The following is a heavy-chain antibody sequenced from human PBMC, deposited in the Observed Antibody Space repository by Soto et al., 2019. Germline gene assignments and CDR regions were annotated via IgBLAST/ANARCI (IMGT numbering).Heavy chain of an antibody. Sequence: QVQLQESGPGLVKPSQTLSLTCTVSGGSISSGGYYWSWIRQHPGKGLEWIGYIYYSGTTYYNPSLRSRVTISLGTSKNQFSLKLSSVTAADTAVYYCAREPIGYCTNGVCSDHYCYYGMDVWGQGTTVTVSS. CDR1: GGSISSGGYY. D-gene: IGHD2-8*01. CDR3: AREPIGYCTNGVCSDHYCYYGMDV. V-gene: IGHV4-31*03. J-gene: IGHJ6*02. CDR2: IYYSGTT.